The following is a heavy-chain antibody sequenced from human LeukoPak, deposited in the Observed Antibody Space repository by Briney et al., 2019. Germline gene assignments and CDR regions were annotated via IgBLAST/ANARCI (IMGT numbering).Heavy chain of an antibody. J-gene: IGHJ4*02. CDR3: AKDKYSSSSYALFDH. Sequence: PGGSLRLSCAASGFTFDDYAMHWVRQAPGKGLEWVSGISWNSGSIAYADSVKGRFTISRDNAKNPLYLQMNSLRAEDTASYYCAKDKYSSSSYALFDHWGQGTLVTVSS. CDR1: GFTFDDYA. D-gene: IGHD6-6*01. V-gene: IGHV3-9*01. CDR2: ISWNSGSI.